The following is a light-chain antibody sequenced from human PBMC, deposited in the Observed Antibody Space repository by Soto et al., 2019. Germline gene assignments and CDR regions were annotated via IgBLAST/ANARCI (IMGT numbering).Light chain of an antibody. CDR2: DAS. CDR3: QQYNNFRT. CDR1: QSLSSR. V-gene: IGKV1-5*01. Sequence: DIHMTQFPSTLSASVGDRVTITCRASQSLSSRLAWYQQKPGKAPELLIYDASSLKSGVPSRFSGSESGTEFTLTISSLQPDDFATYYCQQYNNFRTFGQGTKADIK. J-gene: IGKJ1*01.